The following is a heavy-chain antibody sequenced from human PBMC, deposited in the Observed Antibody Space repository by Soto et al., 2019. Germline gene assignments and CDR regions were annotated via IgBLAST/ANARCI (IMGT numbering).Heavy chain of an antibody. Sequence: QVQLQESGPGLVKPSQTLSLTCTVSGGSISSGDYYWSWIRQPPGKGLEWIGYIYYSGSTYYNPSLRGRVTISVDPSTYQFSLQLSSVTAADTAVYYCARVNGDYEFEYFQHWGQGTLVTVSS. D-gene: IGHD4-17*01. V-gene: IGHV4-30-4*01. J-gene: IGHJ1*01. CDR1: GGSISSGDYY. CDR2: IYYSGST. CDR3: ARVNGDYEFEYFQH.